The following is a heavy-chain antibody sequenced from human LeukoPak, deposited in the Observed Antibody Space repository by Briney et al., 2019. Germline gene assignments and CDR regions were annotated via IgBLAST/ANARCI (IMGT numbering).Heavy chain of an antibody. J-gene: IGHJ5*02. Sequence: ASVKVSCKASGYTFTGYYMHWVRQAPGQGLEWMGWTNPNSGGTNYAQKFQGRVTMTRDTSISTAYMELSRLRSDDTAVYYCARGGYYDILTGYYDRGELNWLIPGAREPWSPSPQ. V-gene: IGHV1-2*02. CDR3: ARGGYYDILTGYYDRGELNWLIP. D-gene: IGHD3-9*01. CDR2: TNPNSGGT. CDR1: GYTFTGYY.